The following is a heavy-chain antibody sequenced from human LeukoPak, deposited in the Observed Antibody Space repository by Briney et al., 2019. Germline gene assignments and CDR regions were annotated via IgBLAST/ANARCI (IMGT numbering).Heavy chain of an antibody. Sequence: PGGSLRLSCAASVFSVSDNFMSWVRQAPGKGLEWLSVMYSGGITYYTDSVKGRFTFSRDNAKNSLYLQMNSLRAEDTALYYCARAGGSYRVYYYYMDVWGKGTTVTVSS. D-gene: IGHD1-26*01. J-gene: IGHJ6*03. CDR1: VFSVSDNF. V-gene: IGHV3-66*01. CDR3: ARAGGSYRVYYYYMDV. CDR2: MYSGGIT.